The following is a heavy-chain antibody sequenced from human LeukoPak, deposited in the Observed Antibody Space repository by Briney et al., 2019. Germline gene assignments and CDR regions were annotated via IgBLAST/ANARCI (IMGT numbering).Heavy chain of an antibody. D-gene: IGHD1-1*01. J-gene: IGHJ5*02. V-gene: IGHV4-30-2*01. Sequence: SQTLSLTCAVSGGSISSGGYSWSWIRQPPGKGLEWIGDIYHSGSTYYNPSLKSRVTISVDRSKNQFSLKLSSVTAADTAVYYCARGETGTTYNNWFDPWGQGTLVTVSS. CDR3: ARGETGTTYNNWFDP. CDR2: IYHSGST. CDR1: GGSISSGGYS.